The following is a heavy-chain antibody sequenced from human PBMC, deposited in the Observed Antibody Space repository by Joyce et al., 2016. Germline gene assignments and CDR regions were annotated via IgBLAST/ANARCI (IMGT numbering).Heavy chain of an antibody. V-gene: IGHV5-51*01. CDR3: ARQSGYYDTSGPINAFDI. D-gene: IGHD3-22*01. CDR1: GYSFTSYW. Sequence: EVQLVQSGAEVKKPGESLKISCKGSGYSFTSYWIGWVRQMPGKGLEWMGLIDPGDSDSRYSPSFQGQVTISVDKFINTAYLQWSSLKASDTAMYYCARQSGYYDTSGPINAFDIWGQGTMVTVSS. J-gene: IGHJ3*02. CDR2: IDPGDSDS.